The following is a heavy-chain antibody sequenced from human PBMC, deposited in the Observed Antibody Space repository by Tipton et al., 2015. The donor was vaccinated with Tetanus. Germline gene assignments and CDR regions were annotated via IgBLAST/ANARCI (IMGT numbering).Heavy chain of an antibody. D-gene: IGHD3-9*01. CDR1: GGSISSSSYY. J-gene: IGHJ4*02. CDR3: ARIFSFDWLLSRIDY. Sequence: TLSLTCTVSGGSISSSSYYWGWIRQPPGKGLEWIGSISYSGSTYYNPSLKSRVTISVDTSKSQFSLKLSSVTAADTAVYYCARIFSFDWLLSRIDYWGQGALITVSS. CDR2: ISYSGST. V-gene: IGHV4-39*01.